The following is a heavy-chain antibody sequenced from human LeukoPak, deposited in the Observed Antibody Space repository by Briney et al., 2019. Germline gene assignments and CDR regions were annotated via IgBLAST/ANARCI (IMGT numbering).Heavy chain of an antibody. CDR2: INHSGST. CDR1: GGSFSGYY. CDR3: ARGRSLHHFPRRSGYYYMDV. D-gene: IGHD3-22*01. J-gene: IGHJ6*03. Sequence: SETLSLTCAVYGGSFSGYYWSWIRQPPGKGLEWIGEINHSGSTNYNPSLKSRVTISVDTSKNQFSLKLSSVTAADTAVYYCARGRSLHHFPRRSGYYYMDVWGKGTTVTVSS. V-gene: IGHV4-34*01.